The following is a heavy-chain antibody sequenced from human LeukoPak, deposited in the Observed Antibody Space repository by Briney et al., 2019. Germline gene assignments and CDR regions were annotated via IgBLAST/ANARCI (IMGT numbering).Heavy chain of an antibody. CDR3: ARDGSSGAGDY. CDR1: GYTFTSYH. CDR2: INTSGSTT. J-gene: IGHJ4*02. V-gene: IGHV1-46*01. Sequence: ASVKLSCKASGYTFTSYHMHWVRQAPGQGLEWMGMINTSGSTTSYADKVQGRVTMTRDTSTSTVYMEMSSLRSEDTAVYYCARDGSSGAGDYWGQGALVAVSS. D-gene: IGHD3-22*01.